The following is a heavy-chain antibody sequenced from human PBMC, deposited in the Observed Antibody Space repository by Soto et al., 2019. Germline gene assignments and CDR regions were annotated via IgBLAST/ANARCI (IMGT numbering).Heavy chain of an antibody. CDR3: ARESEDLTSNFDY. CDR1: GFTFTRYS. V-gene: IGHV3-21*06. J-gene: IGHJ4*02. CDR2: ISSTTNYI. Sequence: GGSLRLSCAAAGFTFTRYSMNWVRQAPGKGLEWVSSISSTTNYIYYGDSMKGRFTISRDNVKNSLYLEMNSLRAEDTAVYYCARESEDLTSNFDYWGQGTLVTVSS.